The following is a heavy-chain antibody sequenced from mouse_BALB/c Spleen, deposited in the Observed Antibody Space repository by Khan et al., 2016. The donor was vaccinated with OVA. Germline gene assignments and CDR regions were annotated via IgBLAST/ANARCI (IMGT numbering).Heavy chain of an antibody. Sequence: QVQLQQSGAELARPGASVKMSCKASGYSFTSHTMHWVKQRPGQGLEWIGYINPRSGYTNYNQTLNDKATLTADKSSSTAYMQLSSLTSEDSAVYYCARRTTGYALDYWGQGTSVTVSS. V-gene: IGHV1-4*01. J-gene: IGHJ4*01. D-gene: IGHD2-14*01. CDR3: ARRTTGYALDY. CDR1: GYSFTSHT. CDR2: INPRSGYT.